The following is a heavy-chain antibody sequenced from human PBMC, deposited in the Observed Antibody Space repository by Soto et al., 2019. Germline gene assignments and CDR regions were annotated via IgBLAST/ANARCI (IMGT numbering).Heavy chain of an antibody. J-gene: IGHJ5*02. Sequence: QVQLVQSGGEVKKPGASVKVSCKASGYTFTSYGISWVRQAPGQGLEWMGRISAYNRNTTYAQKLQGRVTMTPGTSASTAYMELRSLRSDDTAVYYCARVVGAIEHWCDPWGQGTLVTVST. CDR2: ISAYNRNT. D-gene: IGHD1-26*01. CDR1: GYTFTSYG. CDR3: ARVVGAIEHWCDP. V-gene: IGHV1-18*01.